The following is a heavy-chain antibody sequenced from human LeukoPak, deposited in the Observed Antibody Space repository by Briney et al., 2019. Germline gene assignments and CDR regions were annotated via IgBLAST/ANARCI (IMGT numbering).Heavy chain of an antibody. CDR2: ISAYNGNT. CDR3: ARGVSAPLDY. D-gene: IGHD6-13*01. J-gene: IGHJ4*02. Sequence: GASVKVSCKASGYIFTHYAIHCVRQAPGQRLEWMGWISAYNGNTNYAQKLQGRVTMTTDTSTSTAYMELRSLRSDDTAVYYCARGVSAPLDYWGQGTLVTVSS. V-gene: IGHV1-18*01. CDR1: GYIFTHYA.